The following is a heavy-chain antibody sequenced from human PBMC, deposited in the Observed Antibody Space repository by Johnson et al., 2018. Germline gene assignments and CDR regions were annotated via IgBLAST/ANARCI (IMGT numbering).Heavy chain of an antibody. CDR1: GDSISSYY. Sequence: QVQLQESGPGLVKPSETLSLTCTVSGDSISSYYWSWIRQPPGKGLEWIAYIYYNGGTSYNPSLKSRVTISVDPSKNQFSLKLSSVTAADTAGYYCATGIAVAGAEYFHHWGQGTLVTVSS. J-gene: IGHJ1*01. V-gene: IGHV4-59*01. D-gene: IGHD6-19*01. CDR2: IYYNGGT. CDR3: ATGIAVAGAEYFHH.